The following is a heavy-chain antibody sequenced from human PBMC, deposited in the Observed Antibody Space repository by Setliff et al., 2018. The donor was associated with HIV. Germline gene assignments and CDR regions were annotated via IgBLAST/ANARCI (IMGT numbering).Heavy chain of an antibody. CDR2: VYYSGST. Sequence: SETLSLTCTVSGGSISSSGPGYYWGWVRQAPGGGLEWIGSVYYSGSTYYNPSLKSRVTISLDTSKNQLSLRLTSMTAADTAVYYCARQPLYNDYDWRSYYFDYWGQGSLVTVSS. D-gene: IGHD5-12*01. J-gene: IGHJ4*02. CDR3: ARQPLYNDYDWRSYYFDY. V-gene: IGHV4-39*01. CDR1: GGSISSSGPGYY.